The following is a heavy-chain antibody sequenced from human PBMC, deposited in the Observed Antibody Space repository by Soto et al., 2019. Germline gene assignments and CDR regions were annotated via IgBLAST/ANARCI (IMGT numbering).Heavy chain of an antibody. Sequence: SETLSLTCTVSGCSSSSYYWSLIRQPPGKGLEWIGYIYYSGSTNYNPSLKSRVTISVDTSKNQFSLKLSSVTAADTAVYYCARESSSWSRNYYYGMDVWGQGTTVTVSS. J-gene: IGHJ6*02. V-gene: IGHV4-59*01. D-gene: IGHD6-13*01. CDR3: ARESSSWSRNYYYGMDV. CDR1: GCSSSSYY. CDR2: IYYSGST.